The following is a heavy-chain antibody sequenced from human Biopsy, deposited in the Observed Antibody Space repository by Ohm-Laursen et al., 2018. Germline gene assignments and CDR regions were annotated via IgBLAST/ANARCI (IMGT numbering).Heavy chain of an antibody. D-gene: IGHD7-27*01. Sequence: SLRLSCSASGFSVSSYDMNWVRQAPGKGLEWVAVISDDGRNKYYVDSVKGRFTISRDNSKNTLYLQMNNLRAEDTAVFYCAKDLRNNNWGVENWGQGTLVSVSS. CDR3: AKDLRNNNWGVEN. V-gene: IGHV3-30*18. CDR2: ISDDGRNK. CDR1: GFSVSSYD. J-gene: IGHJ4*02.